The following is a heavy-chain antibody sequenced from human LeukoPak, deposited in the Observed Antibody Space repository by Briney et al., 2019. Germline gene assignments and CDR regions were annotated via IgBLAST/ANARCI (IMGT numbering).Heavy chain of an antibody. Sequence: PGTSLRLSCEASGFTFSSYAMHWVRQAPGKGLDWVAVISYDGSNKYYADSVKGRFTISRDNSKNTLYLQMNSLRAEDTAVYYCARAYCSGDTCYSATDWGQGTLVTVSS. D-gene: IGHD2-15*01. J-gene: IGHJ4*02. CDR2: ISYDGSNK. V-gene: IGHV3-30*04. CDR3: ARAYCSGDTCYSATD. CDR1: GFTFSSYA.